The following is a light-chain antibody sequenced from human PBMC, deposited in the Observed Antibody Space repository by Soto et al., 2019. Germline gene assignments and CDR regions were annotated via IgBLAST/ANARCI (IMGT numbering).Light chain of an antibody. CDR2: EVT. J-gene: IGLJ2*01. V-gene: IGLV2-18*02. Sequence: ALTQPPSVSGSPGQSVTISCTGTSSDIGTYNRVSWYRQPPGAAPELLIYEVTSRPSGVPDRFSGSKSGNTASLTISGLQAEDEAHYYCSSYVYSATVVFGGGTKLTVL. CDR3: SSYVYSATVV. CDR1: SSDIGTYNR.